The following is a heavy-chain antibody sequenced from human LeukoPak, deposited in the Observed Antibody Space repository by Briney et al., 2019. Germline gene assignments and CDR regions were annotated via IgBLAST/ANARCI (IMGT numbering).Heavy chain of an antibody. D-gene: IGHD4-17*01. CDR3: ARDTDYGDYDYYGMDV. CDR2: ISGSGNNI. J-gene: IGHJ6*02. CDR1: GFPFSDYY. V-gene: IGHV3-11*04. Sequence: GGSLRLSCAASGFPFSDYYMGWIRQTPGKGLEFVSYISGSGNNIYYADSVKGRFTISRDNARNSMYLQMNSLRAEDTAVYYCARDTDYGDYDYYGMDVWGQGTTVTVSS.